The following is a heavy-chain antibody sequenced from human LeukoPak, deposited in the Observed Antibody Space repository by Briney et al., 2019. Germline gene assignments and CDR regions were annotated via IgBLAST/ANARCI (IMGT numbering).Heavy chain of an antibody. D-gene: IGHD6-19*01. J-gene: IGHJ4*02. Sequence: GGSLRLSCAASGFSFSTYAMHWVRQAPGKGLEWVALISYDGSNKYYADSVKGRFTISRDNSKNTLYLQMNSLRAEDTAVYYCAKETYSSGWTSPDYWGQGTLVTVSS. CDR2: ISYDGSNK. CDR3: AKETYSSGWTSPDY. CDR1: GFSFSTYA. V-gene: IGHV3-30*04.